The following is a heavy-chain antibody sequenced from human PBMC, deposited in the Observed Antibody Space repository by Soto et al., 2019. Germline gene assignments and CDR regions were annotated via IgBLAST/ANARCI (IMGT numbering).Heavy chain of an antibody. Sequence: SAALSLTYSCYGGSFSGYYWSWIRQPPGPGLEWIGEINHSGSTNYNPSLKSRVTISVDTSKNQFSLKLSSVTAADTAVYYCARGPPGVRCLELYHIRSASYYYGLYCWAKGTTVT. CDR2: INHSGST. V-gene: IGHV4-34*01. J-gene: IGHJ6*04. D-gene: IGHD3-3*01. CDR1: GGSFSGYY. CDR3: ARGPPGVRCLELYHIRSASYYYGLYC.